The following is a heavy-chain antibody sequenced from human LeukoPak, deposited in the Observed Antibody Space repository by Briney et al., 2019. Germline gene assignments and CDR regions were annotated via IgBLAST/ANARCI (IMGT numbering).Heavy chain of an antibody. V-gene: IGHV3-21*04. CDR2: ISASSSSI. CDR1: GFTFSSYA. CDR3: AKQRPGITRSAGGAFDI. D-gene: IGHD6-6*01. Sequence: GGSLRLSCAASGFTFSSYAMSWVRQAPGKGLEWVSSISASSSSIYYADSVKGRFTISRDNAKNSLYLQMNSLRAEDTALYYCAKQRPGITRSAGGAFDIWGQGTMVIVSS. J-gene: IGHJ3*02.